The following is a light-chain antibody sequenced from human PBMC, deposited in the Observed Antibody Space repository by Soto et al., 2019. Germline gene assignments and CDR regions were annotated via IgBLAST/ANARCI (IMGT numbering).Light chain of an antibody. V-gene: IGKV1-5*01. CDR3: QQYSTYPLT. Sequence: GARVTITCRASQSITTFLAWYQQKPGKAPQILIYDASKLEPGVPSRLSGGGSGTEFTLTISSLQPDDFATYYCQQYSTYPLTFGGGIRVEIK. CDR1: QSITTF. CDR2: DAS. J-gene: IGKJ4*01.